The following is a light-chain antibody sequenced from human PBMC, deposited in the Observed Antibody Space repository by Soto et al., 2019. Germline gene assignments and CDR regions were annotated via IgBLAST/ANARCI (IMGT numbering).Light chain of an antibody. CDR2: NNV. V-gene: IGLV1-44*01. Sequence: QSVLTQPPSASGTPGQRVTISCSSSSSNIGSNILNWYRQVPGTAPKLLIYNNVHRPSGVPDRFSGSKSGASGSLAISGLQLEDEADYYCSAWDGSLNGLVFGGGTKLTVL. CDR1: SSNIGSNI. J-gene: IGLJ3*02. CDR3: SAWDGSLNGLV.